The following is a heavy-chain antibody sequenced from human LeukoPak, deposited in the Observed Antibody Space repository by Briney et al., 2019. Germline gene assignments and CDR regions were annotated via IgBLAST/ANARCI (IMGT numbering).Heavy chain of an antibody. CDR3: ARLGHSVMVRGPNWFDP. CDR2: IYHSGSS. D-gene: IGHD3-10*01. Sequence: SETLSLTCTVSGGSISDSSYYWGWIRQPPGKGLEWIGDIYHSGSSYYNPSLKSRVTISVDTSKNQFSLKLRSVTAADTAVYYCARLGHSVMVRGPNWFDPWGQGTLVTVSS. V-gene: IGHV4-39*01. CDR1: GGSISDSSYY. J-gene: IGHJ5*02.